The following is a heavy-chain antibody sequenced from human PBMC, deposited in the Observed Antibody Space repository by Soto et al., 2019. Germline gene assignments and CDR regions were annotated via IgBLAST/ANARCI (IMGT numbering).Heavy chain of an antibody. CDR2: ISGSGGST. J-gene: IGHJ4*02. Sequence: PGGSLRLSCAASGFTFSSYAMSWVRQAPGKGLEWVSAISGSGGSTYYADSVKGRFTISRDNSKNTLYLQMNSLRAEDTAVYYCAKVCPHPFQTVRGTFDYWGQGTLVTVSS. D-gene: IGHD3-10*01. V-gene: IGHV3-23*01. CDR1: GFTFSSYA. CDR3: AKVCPHPFQTVRGTFDY.